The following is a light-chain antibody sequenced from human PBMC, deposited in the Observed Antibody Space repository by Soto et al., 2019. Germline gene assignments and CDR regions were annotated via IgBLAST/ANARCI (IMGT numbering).Light chain of an antibody. Sequence: EIGLTQSPGCLSLYTRERATLSCRASQSVSSSYLGWYQQKPGQAPRLLIYGASNRATGIPDRFSGSGSGTDFTLTISRLEPEDFAVYYCQQYGSSGTFGQGTKVDIK. CDR1: QSVSSSY. CDR3: QQYGSSGT. CDR2: GAS. J-gene: IGKJ1*01. V-gene: IGKV3-20*01.